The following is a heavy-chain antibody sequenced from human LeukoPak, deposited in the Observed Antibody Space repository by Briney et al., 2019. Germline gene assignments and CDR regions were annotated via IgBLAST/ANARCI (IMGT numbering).Heavy chain of an antibody. D-gene: IGHD5-24*01. CDR2: ISASGGST. J-gene: IGHJ4*02. Sequence: PGGSLRLSCTASGFTFNSYGMNWVRQAPGKGLEWVSGISASGGSTYYTDSVKGRFTISRDNSKNTLYLQMNSLRAEDTAVYYCAKDAHRRPMATIGLKGLPDYWGQGTLVTVSS. CDR3: AKDAHRRPMATIGLKGLPDY. V-gene: IGHV3-23*01. CDR1: GFTFNSYG.